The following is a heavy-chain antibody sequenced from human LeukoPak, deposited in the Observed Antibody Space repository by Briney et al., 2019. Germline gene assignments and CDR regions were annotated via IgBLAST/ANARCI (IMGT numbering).Heavy chain of an antibody. D-gene: IGHD2-21*02. J-gene: IGHJ4*02. V-gene: IGHV1-18*01. CDR2: ILAYNGNT. CDR3: ARGGDHNSFDY. Sequence: GASVKVSCKASGYXFTSYGVSWVRQAPGQGLEWMGWILAYNGNTKYAQRLQGRVTMTTDTSTSTAYMELRSLRSDDTAVYYCARGGDHNSFDYWGQGTLVTVSS. CDR1: GYXFTSYG.